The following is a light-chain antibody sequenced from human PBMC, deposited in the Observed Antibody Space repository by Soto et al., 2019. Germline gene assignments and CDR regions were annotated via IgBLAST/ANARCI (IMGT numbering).Light chain of an antibody. Sequence: DIQMTQSPSTLSASVGDRVTITCRASQSIRSWLAWYQQKPGKAPKLLIYKASSLESGVPSRFSGSGSGTEFTLTISSLQPDDFATYYCQQYNSYPYTFGQGTKVEIK. CDR2: KAS. CDR1: QSIRSW. CDR3: QQYNSYPYT. V-gene: IGKV1-5*03. J-gene: IGKJ2*01.